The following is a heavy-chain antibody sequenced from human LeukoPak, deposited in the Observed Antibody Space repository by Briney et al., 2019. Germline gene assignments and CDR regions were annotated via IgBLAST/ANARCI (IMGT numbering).Heavy chain of an antibody. CDR3: ARHDFYSNYPHNWFDP. D-gene: IGHD4-11*01. V-gene: IGHV4-38-2*01. J-gene: IGHJ5*02. CDR1: AYSISSGYY. Sequence: SETLSLTCAVSAYSISSGYYWGWIRQPPGKGLEWIGSFYHSGSTYYNPSLKSRVTISVDTSKNQFSLKLSSVTAVDTAVYYCARHDFYSNYPHNWFDPWGQGTLVTVSS. CDR2: FYHSGST.